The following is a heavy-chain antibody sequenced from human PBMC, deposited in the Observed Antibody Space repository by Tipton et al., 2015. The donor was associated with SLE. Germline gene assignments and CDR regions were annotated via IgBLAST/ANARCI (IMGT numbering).Heavy chain of an antibody. J-gene: IGHJ4*02. Sequence: TLSLTCASYGGSFSVYYWTWIRQPPGRGLEWIGEINHSGSTNYNPSLKSRVTISVDTSKNQFSLKLRSVTAADAAVYYCARRCAKGLGYWGQGTLVTVSS. CDR1: GGSFSVYY. D-gene: IGHD4/OR15-4a*01. CDR2: INHSGST. V-gene: IGHV4-34*01. CDR3: ARRCAKGLGY.